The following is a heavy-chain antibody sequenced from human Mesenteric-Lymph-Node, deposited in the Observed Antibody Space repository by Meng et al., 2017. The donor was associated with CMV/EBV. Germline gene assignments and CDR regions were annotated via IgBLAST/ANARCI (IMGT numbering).Heavy chain of an antibody. CDR1: GDSITSGGFL. D-gene: IGHD2-2*01. Sequence: LRLSCSVSGDSITSGGFLWTWIRQHPGKGLEWMGNIYCSGETFYNPSLRGRLAMSLDTSRNQISLDLNSVTAADTAVYYCARSIKVVPSAISPWGQGTLVTVSS. J-gene: IGHJ5*02. V-gene: IGHV4-31*03. CDR3: ARSIKVVPSAISP. CDR2: IYCSGET.